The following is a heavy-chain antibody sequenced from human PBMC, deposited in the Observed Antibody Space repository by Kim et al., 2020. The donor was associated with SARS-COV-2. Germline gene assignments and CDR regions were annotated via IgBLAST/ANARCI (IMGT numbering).Heavy chain of an antibody. V-gene: IGHV4-34*01. CDR2: GST. D-gene: IGHD1-26*01. CDR3: ASGELLDY. J-gene: IGHJ4*02. Sequence: GSTNYNPSLKSRVTISVDTSKNQFSLKLSSVTAADTAVYYCASGELLDYWGQGTLVTVSS.